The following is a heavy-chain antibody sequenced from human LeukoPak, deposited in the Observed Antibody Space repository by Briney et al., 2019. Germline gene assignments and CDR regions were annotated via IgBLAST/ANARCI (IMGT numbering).Heavy chain of an antibody. CDR2: IYSGGST. CDR1: GFTVSSNY. J-gene: IGHJ3*02. V-gene: IGHV3-66*02. Sequence: GGSLRLSCAASGFTVSSNYMSWVRQAPGKGLEWVSVIYSGGSTYYADSVKGRFTISRDNSKNTLYLQMNSLRAEDTAVYYCARVQQLHAFDIWGQGTMVTVSS. D-gene: IGHD6-13*01. CDR3: ARVQQLHAFDI.